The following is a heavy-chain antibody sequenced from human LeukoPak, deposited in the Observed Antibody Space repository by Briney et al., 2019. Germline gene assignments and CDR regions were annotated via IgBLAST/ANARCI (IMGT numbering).Heavy chain of an antibody. Sequence: EMXWVRQAPGXXRXGVAFKRYDGSATYYADSVKGRFTISRDNSNSMLYLQMNSLRGEETAVYYCAXXEXXXXXDSWGQXTXVAVSS. CDR1: E. V-gene: IGHV3-30*02. J-gene: IGHJ4*02. CDR2: KRYDGSAT. CDR3: AXXEXXXXXDS.